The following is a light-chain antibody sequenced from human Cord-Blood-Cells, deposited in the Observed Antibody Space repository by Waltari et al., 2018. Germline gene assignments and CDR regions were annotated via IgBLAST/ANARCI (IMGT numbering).Light chain of an antibody. CDR2: SNN. Sequence: QSVLTQPPSASGTPGQRVTISCSGSSSNIGSNTVNWYQQLPGTAPKLLIYSNNPRPSGVPDRFSGSKSGTSTSLGISGLQSEDEADYYCAAWDDSLNGLVFCGGTKLTVL. V-gene: IGLV1-44*01. CDR3: AAWDDSLNGLV. J-gene: IGLJ2*01. CDR1: SSNIGSNT.